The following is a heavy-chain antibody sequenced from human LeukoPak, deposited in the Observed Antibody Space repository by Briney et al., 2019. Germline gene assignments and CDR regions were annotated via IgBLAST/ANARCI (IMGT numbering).Heavy chain of an antibody. CDR1: TFTFSNAW. V-gene: IGHV3-30-3*01. J-gene: IGHJ4*01. CDR2: ISYDGSNK. D-gene: IGHD5-24*01. Sequence: GGSLRLSCAASTFTFSNAWMSWVRQAPGKGLEWVAVISYDGSNKYYADSVKGRFTISRDNSKNTLYLQMNSLRAEDTAVYYCAREGSRDGYNLGYFDYWGQGTLVTVSS. CDR3: AREGSRDGYNLGYFDY.